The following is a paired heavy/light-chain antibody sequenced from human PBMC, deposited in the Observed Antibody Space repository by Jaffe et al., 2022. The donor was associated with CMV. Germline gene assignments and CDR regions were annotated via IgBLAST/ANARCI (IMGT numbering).Heavy chain of an antibody. CDR2: INPYSGGT. Sequence: QVQLVQSGAELKKPGASVIVSCKASGYSFNGYYLHWVRQAPGQGLEWMGWINPYSGGTNYAQKFQGWVTMTRDTSISTGYMELGRLRSVDTAVYYCARGRRIGTRPDSFYYYYYLDVWGKGTTVTVSS. J-gene: IGHJ6*03. D-gene: IGHD1-7*01. CDR1: GYSFNGYY. CDR3: ARGRRIGTRPDSFYYYYYLDV. V-gene: IGHV1-2*04.
Light chain of an antibody. CDR3: QSYDTSLSASVV. CDR1: SSNIGAGYD. V-gene: IGLV1-40*01. J-gene: IGLJ2*01. CDR2: NNY. Sequence: QSVLTQPPSVSGAPGQRVTISCTGSSSNIGAGYDVHWYQQLPGTAPKLLIYNNYIRPSGVPDRFSGSKSGTSASLAITGLQAEDEADYYCQSYDTSLSASVVFGGGTKLAVL.